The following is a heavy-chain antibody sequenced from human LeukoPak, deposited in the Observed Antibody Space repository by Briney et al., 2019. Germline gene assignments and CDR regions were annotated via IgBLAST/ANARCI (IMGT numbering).Heavy chain of an antibody. Sequence: GGSLRLSCAASGFTFSSFWMTWVRQAPGKGLEWVANIKQDGSEKYYVDSVRGRFTISRDNATNSLYLQMNSLRAEDTAVYYCARDLNYFDYWGQGTLVTASS. CDR2: IKQDGSEK. CDR3: ARDLNYFDY. V-gene: IGHV3-7*01. CDR1: GFTFSSFW. J-gene: IGHJ4*02.